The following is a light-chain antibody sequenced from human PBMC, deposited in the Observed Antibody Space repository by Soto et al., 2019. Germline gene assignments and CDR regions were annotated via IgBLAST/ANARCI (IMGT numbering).Light chain of an antibody. CDR2: DAS. CDR1: QTVRNNY. Sequence: EFVLTQSPGTLSLSPGERATLSCRASQTVRNNYLAWYQQKPGQAPRLLIYDASSRATGIPDRFSGGGSGTAFTLTISRLEPEDFAVYYCQQFSSYPLTFGGGIKVEIK. J-gene: IGKJ4*01. CDR3: QQFSSYPLT. V-gene: IGKV3-20*01.